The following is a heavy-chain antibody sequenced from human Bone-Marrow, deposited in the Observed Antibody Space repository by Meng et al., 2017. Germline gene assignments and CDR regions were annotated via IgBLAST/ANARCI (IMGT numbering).Heavy chain of an antibody. CDR3: ASPNGDYDLYYYYGMDV. CDR2: INHSGST. Sequence: SETLSLTCAVYGGSFSGYYWSWIRQPPGKGLEWIGEINHSGSTNYNPSLKSRVTISVDTSKNQFSLKLSSVTAADTSVYYCASPNGDYDLYYYYGMDVWGHGTTVTVS. CDR1: GGSFSGYY. J-gene: IGHJ6*02. D-gene: IGHD4-17*01. V-gene: IGHV4-34*01.